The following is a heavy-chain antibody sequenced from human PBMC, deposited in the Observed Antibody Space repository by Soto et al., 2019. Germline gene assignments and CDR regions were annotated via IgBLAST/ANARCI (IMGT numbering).Heavy chain of an antibody. V-gene: IGHV4-30-4*01. CDR2: IFYSGTT. J-gene: IGHJ4*02. Sequence: HVQLQESGPGLVKPSQTLSLTCTVSGGSISSRDHYWTWIRQPPGKGLEWIGYIFYSGTTYYNPSLKSRVTISQDTSKNQFSLNLESVTAADTAIYYCARAVVPTTAYCNSWVQGTLVTVSS. D-gene: IGHD1-7*01. CDR1: GGSISSRDHY. CDR3: ARAVVPTTAYCNS.